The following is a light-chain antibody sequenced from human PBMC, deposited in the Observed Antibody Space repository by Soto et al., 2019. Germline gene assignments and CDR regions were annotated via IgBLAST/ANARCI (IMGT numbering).Light chain of an antibody. V-gene: IGKV4-1*01. CDR2: WAS. J-gene: IGKJ3*01. CDR1: QSVLSSSNNKNY. Sequence: DIVMTQSPDSLAVSLGERATINCKSSQSVLSSSNNKNYLTWYQQKPGPPPKLLIYWASTRESGVPDRFSGSGSGTDFTLTISSLQAEDVAVYYCQQYYSSPLTFGPGTKVDIK. CDR3: QQYYSSPLT.